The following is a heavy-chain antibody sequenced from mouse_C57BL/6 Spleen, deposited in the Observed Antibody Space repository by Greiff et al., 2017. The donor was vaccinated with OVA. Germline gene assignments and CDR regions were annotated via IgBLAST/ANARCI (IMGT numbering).Heavy chain of an antibody. CDR3: ARTVVVHWYFDV. CDR2: IYPGSGST. J-gene: IGHJ1*03. D-gene: IGHD1-1*01. V-gene: IGHV1-55*01. CDR1: GYTFTSYW. Sequence: QVHVKQPGAELVKPGASVKMSCKASGYTFTSYWITWVKQRPGQGLEWIGDIYPGSGSTNYNEKFKSKATLTVDTSSSTAYMQLSSLTSEDSAVYYCARTVVVHWYFDVWGTGTTVTVSS.